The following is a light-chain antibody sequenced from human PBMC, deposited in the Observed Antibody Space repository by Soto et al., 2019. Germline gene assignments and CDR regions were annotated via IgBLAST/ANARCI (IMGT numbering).Light chain of an antibody. CDR2: EVS. V-gene: IGLV2-8*01. J-gene: IGLJ1*01. CDR3: SSFAGISTV. CDR1: SSDVGAYNF. Sequence: QSALTQPPSASGSPGQSVTISCTGTSSDVGAYNFVSWYQQHPGKAPKLMIYEVSNRPSGVPDRFSGSKSGNTASLTVSGLQAEDDADYYCSSFAGISTVFGTGTKLTVL.